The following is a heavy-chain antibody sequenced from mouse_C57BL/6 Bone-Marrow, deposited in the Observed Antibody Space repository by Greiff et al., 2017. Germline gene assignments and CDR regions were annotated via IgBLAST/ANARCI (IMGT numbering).Heavy chain of an antibody. CDR2: FHPYNDDT. V-gene: IGHV1-47*01. J-gene: IGHJ3*01. CDR1: GYTFTTYP. Sequence: QVHVKQSGAELVKPGASVKMSCKASGYTFTTYPIEWMKQNHGKSLEWIGNFHPYNDDTKYNEKFKGKATLTVEKSSSTVYLELSRLTSDDSAVYYCALYYSTPWFAYWGQGTLVTVSA. CDR3: ALYYSTPWFAY. D-gene: IGHD2-5*01.